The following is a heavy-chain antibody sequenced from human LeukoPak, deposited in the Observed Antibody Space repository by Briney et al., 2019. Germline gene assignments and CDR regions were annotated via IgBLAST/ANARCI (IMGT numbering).Heavy chain of an antibody. D-gene: IGHD1-1*01. CDR2: IYPDDSET. V-gene: IGHV5-51*01. Sequence: GESLQISCKGSGYSFTSYWIGWVRQMPGKGLEWMGGIYPDDSETRYSPSFQGQVTISADKSIDTSYLQWSSLNASDTAIYYCARHYDTVELDRPFYYYMDVWGKGTSVTVSS. CDR3: ARHYDTVELDRPFYYYMDV. J-gene: IGHJ6*03. CDR1: GYSFTSYW.